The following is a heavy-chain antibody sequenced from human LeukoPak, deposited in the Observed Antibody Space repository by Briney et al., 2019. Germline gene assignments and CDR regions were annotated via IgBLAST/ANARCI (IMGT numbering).Heavy chain of an antibody. J-gene: IGHJ6*03. Sequence: ASVKVSCKASGYTFTSYGISWVRQAPGQGLEWMGWISAYNGNTNYAQKLQGRVTMTTDTSTSTAYMELRSLRSDDTAVYYCARRGCSGGSCYCYYYMDVWGKGTTVTVSS. V-gene: IGHV1-18*01. CDR1: GYTFTSYG. CDR3: ARRGCSGGSCYCYYYMDV. CDR2: ISAYNGNT. D-gene: IGHD2-15*01.